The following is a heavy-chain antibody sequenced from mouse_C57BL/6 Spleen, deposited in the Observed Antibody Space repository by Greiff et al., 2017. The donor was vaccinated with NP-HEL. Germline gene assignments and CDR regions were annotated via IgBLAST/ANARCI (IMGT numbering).Heavy chain of an antibody. Sequence: EVQRVESGGGLVKPGGSLKLSCAASGFTFSSYAMSWVRQTPEKRLEWVATISDGGSYTYYPDNVKGRFTISRDSAKNNLYLQMSHLKSEDTAMYYCARKGNWDEGYYFDYWGQGTTLTVSS. J-gene: IGHJ2*01. D-gene: IGHD4-1*01. CDR3: ARKGNWDEGYYFDY. CDR2: ISDGGSYT. CDR1: GFTFSSYA. V-gene: IGHV5-4*01.